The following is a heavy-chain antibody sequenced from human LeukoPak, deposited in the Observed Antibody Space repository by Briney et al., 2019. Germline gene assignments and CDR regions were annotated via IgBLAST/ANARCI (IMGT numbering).Heavy chain of an antibody. V-gene: IGHV5-51*01. CDR2: IYPGDSAT. Sequence: KSGESLKISCKASGYSFTSYWIAWVRQTPGKGLEWMGIIYPGDSATRYSPSFQGQVTISADKSISTAYLQWSSLKASDTAMYYCARHADSSGLGDAFDIWGHGTMVTVSS. CDR1: GYSFTSYW. J-gene: IGHJ3*02. D-gene: IGHD3-22*01. CDR3: ARHADSSGLGDAFDI.